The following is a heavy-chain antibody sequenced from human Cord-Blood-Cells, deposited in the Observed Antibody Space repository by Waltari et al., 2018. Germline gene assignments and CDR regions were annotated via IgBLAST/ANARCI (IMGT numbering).Heavy chain of an antibody. V-gene: IGHV4-59*01. Sequence: YWSWIRQPPGKGLEWIGYIYYSGSTNYNPSLKSRVTISVDTSKNQFSLKLSSVTAADTAVYYCAGLLHRVTTPYYYYGMDVWGQGTTVTVSS. CDR2: IYYSGST. CDR1: Y. D-gene: IGHD4-17*01. J-gene: IGHJ6*02. CDR3: AGLLHRVTTPYYYYGMDV.